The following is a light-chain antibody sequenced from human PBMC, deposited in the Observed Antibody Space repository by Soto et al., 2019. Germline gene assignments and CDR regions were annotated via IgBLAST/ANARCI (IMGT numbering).Light chain of an antibody. J-gene: IGLJ1*01. CDR2: EVS. CDR1: SSDVGGYNY. Sequence: QSVLTQPPSASGSPGQSVTISCTGTSSDVGGYNYVSWYQQHPGKAPKVIIYEVSKRPSGVPDRFSGSKSGSTASLTVSGLQAEDEADYYCSSYAVTNIYYAFGTGTKVTVL. V-gene: IGLV2-8*01. CDR3: SSYAVTNIYYA.